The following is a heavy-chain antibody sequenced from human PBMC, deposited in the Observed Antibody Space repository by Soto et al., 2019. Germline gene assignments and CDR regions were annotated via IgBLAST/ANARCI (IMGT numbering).Heavy chain of an antibody. Sequence: QVQLVQSGAEVKKPGASVKVSCKASGYTFTGYYMHWVRQAPGQGLEWMGWINPNSGGTNYAQKFQGGVTMTRDTSISTAYMELSRLRSDDTAVYYCARGGKVWFGELLSRWRYGMDVWGQGTTVTVSS. D-gene: IGHD3-10*01. CDR3: ARGGKVWFGELLSRWRYGMDV. CDR2: INPNSGGT. V-gene: IGHV1-2*02. J-gene: IGHJ6*02. CDR1: GYTFTGYY.